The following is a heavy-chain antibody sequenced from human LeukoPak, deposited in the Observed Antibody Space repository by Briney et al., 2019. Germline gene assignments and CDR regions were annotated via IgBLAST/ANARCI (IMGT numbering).Heavy chain of an antibody. CDR3: ARGNIKFDY. Sequence: GGSLRLSCAASGFTFSTYIMNWVRQAPGKGLEWVSSISSSSDYIYYVDSVKGRFTISRDNAKNSLYLQMNSLRAEDTAVYYCARGNIKFDYWGQGTLATVPS. CDR2: ISSSSDYI. CDR1: GFTFSTYI. V-gene: IGHV3-21*01. J-gene: IGHJ4*02.